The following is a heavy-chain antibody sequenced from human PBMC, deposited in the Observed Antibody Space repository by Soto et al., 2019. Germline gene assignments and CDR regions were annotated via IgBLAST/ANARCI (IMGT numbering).Heavy chain of an antibody. CDR3: ARRALGTQHGYYYYYGMDV. CDR2: IDPSDSYT. Sequence: EVQLVQSGAEVKKPGESLRISCKGSGYSFTSYWISWVRQMPGKGLEWMGRIDPSDSYTNYSPSFQGHVTISADKSISTAYLQWSSLKASDTAMYYCARRALGTQHGYYYYYGMDVWGQGTTVTVSS. J-gene: IGHJ6*02. V-gene: IGHV5-10-1*03. CDR1: GYSFTSYW. D-gene: IGHD1-1*01.